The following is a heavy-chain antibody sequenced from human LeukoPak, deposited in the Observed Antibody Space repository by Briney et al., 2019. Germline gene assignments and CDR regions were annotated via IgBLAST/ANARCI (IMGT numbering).Heavy chain of an antibody. J-gene: IGHJ4*02. V-gene: IGHV3-30-3*01. D-gene: IGHD3-22*01. CDR3: ARDPPYYYDSSGYYYGDY. Sequence: GGSLRLSCAASGFTFSSSAMHWVRQAPGKGLEWVAFISYDGSNKHYADSVKGRFTISRDNAKNTLYLQMNSLRAEDTAVYYCARDPPYYYDSSGYYYGDYWGQGTLVTVSS. CDR2: ISYDGSNK. CDR1: GFTFSSSA.